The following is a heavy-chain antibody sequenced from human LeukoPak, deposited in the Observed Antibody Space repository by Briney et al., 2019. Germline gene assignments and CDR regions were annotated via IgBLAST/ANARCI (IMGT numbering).Heavy chain of an antibody. CDR1: GGTFSSYA. CDR3: ARVGIGYCSSTSCYFDY. CDR2: IIPILGIA. J-gene: IGHJ4*02. V-gene: IGHV1-69*04. D-gene: IGHD2-2*01. Sequence: SVKVSCKASGGTFSSYAISWVRQAPGQGLEWMGRIIPILGIANYAQKFQGRVTITADKSTSTAYMELSSLRSEDTAVYYCARVGIGYCSSTSCYFDYWGQGTLVAVSS.